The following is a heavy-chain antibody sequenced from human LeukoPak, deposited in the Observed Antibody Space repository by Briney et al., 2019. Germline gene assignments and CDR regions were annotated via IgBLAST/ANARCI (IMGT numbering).Heavy chain of an antibody. V-gene: IGHV3-23*01. J-gene: IGHJ4*02. CDR3: AGSSASRGYNYGRFDC. CDR1: GLIFSTYA. Sequence: EGSLRLSCTASGLIFSTYAMSWVRQAPGKGLEWVSTISGSADRTYYADSVKGRFTISRDNSKNTLSLQMNSLRAEDAAVYYCAGSSASRGYNYGRFDCWGQGTLVTVSS. CDR2: ISGSADRT. D-gene: IGHD5-18*01.